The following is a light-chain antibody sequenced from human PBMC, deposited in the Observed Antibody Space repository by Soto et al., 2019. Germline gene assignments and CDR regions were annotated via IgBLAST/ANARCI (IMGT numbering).Light chain of an antibody. CDR1: QSVSIY. J-gene: IGKJ4*01. V-gene: IGKV3D-11*02. CDR3: QQRVDWLT. CDR2: DAS. Sequence: EIVLTQSPGTLSLSPGDRATLSCRASQSVSIYLAWYQQKPGQAPRRLIYDASNRVTGIAARFSGSGAGTDFTLTISSVEPEGFAVYYCQQRVDWLTFGGGTKLEIK.